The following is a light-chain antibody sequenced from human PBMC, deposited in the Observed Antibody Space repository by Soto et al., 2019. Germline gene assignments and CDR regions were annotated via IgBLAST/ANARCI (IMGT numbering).Light chain of an antibody. Sequence: EIVLTQSPGTLSLSPGERATLSCRASQSVSRSYLAWYQQKPGQAPRLLIYGASSRATGIPDRFSGSGSGTDFTLTISRLEPEECAVYYCQQYGSSPLTFGGGTKVEIK. CDR1: QSVSRSY. V-gene: IGKV3-20*01. CDR2: GAS. J-gene: IGKJ4*01. CDR3: QQYGSSPLT.